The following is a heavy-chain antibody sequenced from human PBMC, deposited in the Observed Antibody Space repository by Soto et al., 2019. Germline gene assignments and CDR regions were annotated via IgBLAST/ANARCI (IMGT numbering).Heavy chain of an antibody. V-gene: IGHV4-39*01. CDR1: GGSISSSSYY. CDR3: ARRGIVGAGYFDY. J-gene: IGHJ4*02. D-gene: IGHD1-26*01. Sequence: SETLSLPRTLSGGSISSSSYYWGWVRQHPGKGLEWIGIIYYSGSTYYTPSLKSRVTISVDTSKNQFSLKLSSVTAADTAVYYCARRGIVGAGYFDYWGQGALVTVSS. CDR2: IYYSGST.